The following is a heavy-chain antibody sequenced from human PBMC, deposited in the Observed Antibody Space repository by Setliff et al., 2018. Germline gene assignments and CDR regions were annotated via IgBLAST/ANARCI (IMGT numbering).Heavy chain of an antibody. CDR2: INTGNGNT. CDR3: ARGGGYSGYVGPFDY. Sequence: GASVKVSCKASGYTFTDYTIHWVRQAPRQRFEWMGWINTGNGNTRYAEQVQGRVTISRDTSTSTAYMELSSLRSEDTAVYYCARGGGYSGYVGPFDYWGQGTLVTVSS. D-gene: IGHD5-12*01. V-gene: IGHV1-3*04. CDR1: GYTFTDYT. J-gene: IGHJ4*02.